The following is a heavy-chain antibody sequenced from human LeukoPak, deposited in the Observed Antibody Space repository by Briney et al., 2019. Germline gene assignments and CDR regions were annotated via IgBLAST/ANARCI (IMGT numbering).Heavy chain of an antibody. CDR3: ARAWFGEFLWSL. V-gene: IGHV4-59*01. CDR2: IYYSGST. CDR1: GGSISSYY. J-gene: IGHJ1*01. Sequence: AAETLTLTCTVSGGSISSYYWSWIRQPPGKGLEWIGYIYYSGSTNYNPSLKSRVTISVDTSKNQFSLKLSSVTAADTAVYYCARAWFGEFLWSLWGQGNRGTVSS. D-gene: IGHD3-10*01.